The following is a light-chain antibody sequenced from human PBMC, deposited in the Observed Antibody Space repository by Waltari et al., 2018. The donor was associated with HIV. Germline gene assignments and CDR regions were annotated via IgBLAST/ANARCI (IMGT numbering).Light chain of an antibody. Sequence: QSVLTQPPSASGTLGQSVTISCPGSSSNVGSKHVYWFQQVSGTAPKLLIYRDYQRRSGIPDRFSGSKSGASASLTISGLRSEDEADYYCVAWDDSLSGYVFGTGTKVSVL. V-gene: IGLV1-47*01. CDR3: VAWDDSLSGYV. J-gene: IGLJ1*01. CDR1: SSNVGSKH. CDR2: RDY.